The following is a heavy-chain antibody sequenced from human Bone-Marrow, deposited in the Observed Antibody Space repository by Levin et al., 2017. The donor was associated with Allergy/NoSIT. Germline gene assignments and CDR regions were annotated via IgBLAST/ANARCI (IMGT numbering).Heavy chain of an antibody. V-gene: IGHV3-72*01. J-gene: IGHJ4*02. CDR1: GLTFSNPY. Sequence: PGGSLRLSCVGSGLTFSNPYMNWVRQAPGKGLEWVGRIRNRAAGYTTEYAASVKGRFTVSRDDSESSVYLQMNGLEAGDTAVYYCTTDNSGSPEYWGQGTPVTVSS. D-gene: IGHD6-19*01. CDR3: TTDNSGSPEY. CDR2: IRNRAAGYTT.